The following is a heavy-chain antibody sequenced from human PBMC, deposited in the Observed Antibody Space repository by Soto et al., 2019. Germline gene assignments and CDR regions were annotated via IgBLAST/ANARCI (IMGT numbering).Heavy chain of an antibody. CDR2: IYYSGST. Sequence: SETLSLTCTVSGGSISSSSYYWGWIRQPPGKGLEWIGCIYYSGSTYYNPSLKSRVTISVDTSKNQFSLKLSSVTAADTAVYYCARVDSSGYQPFDYWGQGTLVTVSS. CDR1: GGSISSSSYY. D-gene: IGHD3-22*01. J-gene: IGHJ4*02. V-gene: IGHV4-39*07. CDR3: ARVDSSGYQPFDY.